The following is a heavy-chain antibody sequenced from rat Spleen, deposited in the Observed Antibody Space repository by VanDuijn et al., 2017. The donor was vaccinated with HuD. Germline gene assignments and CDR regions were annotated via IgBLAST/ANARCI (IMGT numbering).Heavy chain of an antibody. Sequence: EVQLVESGGGLVQPGRSLKLSCAASGFTFSNYGMHWIRQAPTKGLEWVASISPSGGSTYYRDSVKGRFTISRDNAKSTLYLQMDSLRSEDTATYYCATDRYNSGRDFDYWGQGVMVTVSS. D-gene: IGHD4-3*01. CDR3: ATDRYNSGRDFDY. CDR1: GFTFSNYG. V-gene: IGHV5-19*01. CDR2: ISPSGGST. J-gene: IGHJ2*01.